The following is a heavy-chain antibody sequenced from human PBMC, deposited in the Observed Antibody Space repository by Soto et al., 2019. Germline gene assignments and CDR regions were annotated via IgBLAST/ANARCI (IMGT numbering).Heavy chain of an antibody. CDR3: ARGSGRSHVPPYGMDV. V-gene: IGHV5-51*01. D-gene: IGHD3-10*01. Sequence: GESLKISCKGSGYSFTSYWIGWVRQMPGKGLEWMGIIYPGDSDTRYSPSFQGQVTISADKSISTAYLQWSSLKASDTAMYYCARGSGRSHVPPYGMDVWGQGTTVTVSS. J-gene: IGHJ6*02. CDR2: IYPGDSDT. CDR1: GYSFTSYW.